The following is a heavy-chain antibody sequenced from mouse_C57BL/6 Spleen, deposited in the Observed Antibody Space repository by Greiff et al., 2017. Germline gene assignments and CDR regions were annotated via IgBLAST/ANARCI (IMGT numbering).Heavy chain of an antibody. CDR2: IDPSDSYT. CDR1: GYTFTSYW. D-gene: IGHD2-5*01. V-gene: IGHV1-50*01. CDR3: ARKGYYSIYYYAMDY. J-gene: IGHJ4*01. Sequence: QVQLQQPGAELVKPGASVKLSCKASGYTFTSYWMPWVKQRPGQGLEWIGEIDPSDSYTNYNQKFKGKATLTVDTSSSTAYMQLSSLTSEDSAVYYCARKGYYSIYYYAMDYWGQGTSVTVSS.